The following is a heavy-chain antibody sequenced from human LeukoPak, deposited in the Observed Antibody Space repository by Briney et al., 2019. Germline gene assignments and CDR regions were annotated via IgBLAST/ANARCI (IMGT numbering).Heavy chain of an antibody. CDR1: GGSISSYY. CDR3: ARGFDYGAVY. Sequence: ETLSLTCTVSGGSISSYYWSWVRQPPGKGLEWIGYIYYSGSTNYNPSLTSRVTISVDTSKNQFSLKLSSVTAADTAVYYCARGFDYGAVYWGQGTLVTVSS. CDR2: IYYSGST. D-gene: IGHD4-17*01. J-gene: IGHJ4*02. V-gene: IGHV4-59*01.